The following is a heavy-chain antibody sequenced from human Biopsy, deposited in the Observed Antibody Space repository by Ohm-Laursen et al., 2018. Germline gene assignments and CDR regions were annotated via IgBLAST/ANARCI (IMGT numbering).Heavy chain of an antibody. CDR1: GYTLTEFS. J-gene: IGHJ4*02. CDR3: AADINVWNVNY. Sequence: ASVKVPCNVSGYTLTEFSMHWVRQAPGKGLEWMGGFAPENGKTIYAQKFQGRVTMTEDTSTDTAYMELSSLRSEDTAVYYCAADINVWNVNYWGQGTQVTVSS. CDR2: FAPENGKT. D-gene: IGHD1-1*01. V-gene: IGHV1-24*01.